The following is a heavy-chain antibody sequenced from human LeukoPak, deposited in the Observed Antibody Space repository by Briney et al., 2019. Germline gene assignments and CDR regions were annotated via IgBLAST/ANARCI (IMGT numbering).Heavy chain of an antibody. V-gene: IGHV3-11*01. CDR2: ISSSGSTI. Sequence: GGSLRLSCAASGFTFSDYYMSWIRQAPGKGLEWVSYISSSGSTIYYADSVKGRFTISRGDAKNSLYLQMNSLRAEDTAVYYCASSRGYYDSLEWGQGTLVTVSS. D-gene: IGHD3-22*01. J-gene: IGHJ4*02. CDR3: ASSRGYYDSLE. CDR1: GFTFSDYY.